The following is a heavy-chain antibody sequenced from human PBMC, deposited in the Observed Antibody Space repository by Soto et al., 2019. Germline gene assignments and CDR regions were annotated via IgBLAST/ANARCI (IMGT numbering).Heavy chain of an antibody. Sequence: GGSLRLSCADSGFRFSSYSMSWVRQTPGKGLEWVAAITATGDRTYYADSVTGRFTISRDNSKETHYLQMTSLRAEDTAMYYCATMNGYFEYWGQGTPVTVS. V-gene: IGHV3-23*01. CDR2: ITATGDRT. CDR1: GFRFSSYS. CDR3: ATMNGYFEY. J-gene: IGHJ4*02. D-gene: IGHD3-22*01.